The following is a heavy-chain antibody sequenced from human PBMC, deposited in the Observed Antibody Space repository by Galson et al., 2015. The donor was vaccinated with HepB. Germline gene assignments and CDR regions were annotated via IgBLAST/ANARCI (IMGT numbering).Heavy chain of an antibody. J-gene: IGHJ4*02. D-gene: IGHD3-3*01. V-gene: IGHV1-69*10. CDR1: GGTFSSYA. Sequence: SVKVSCKASGGTFSSYAISWVRQAPGQGLEWMGGIIPIFGIANYAQKFQGRVTMTRDTSTSTVYMELSSLRSEDTAVYYCARNPGPTIFGVPFANGSYFDYWGQGTLVTVSS. CDR3: ARNPGPTIFGVPFANGSYFDY. CDR2: IIPIFGIA.